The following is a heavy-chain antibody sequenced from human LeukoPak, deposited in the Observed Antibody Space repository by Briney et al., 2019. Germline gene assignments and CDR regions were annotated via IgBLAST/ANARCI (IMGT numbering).Heavy chain of an antibody. D-gene: IGHD3-3*01. V-gene: IGHV3-23*01. CDR3: AKAPGYAYYDFWSAQPHFDY. CDR1: GFSFSSYG. J-gene: IGHJ4*02. Sequence: PGGSLRLSCAASGFSFSSYGMSWVRQAPGKGLEWVSSISGSSSYIYYADSVKGRFTISRDNSKNTLYLQMNSLRAEDTAVYYCAKAPGYAYYDFWSAQPHFDYWGQGTLVTVSS. CDR2: ISGSSSYI.